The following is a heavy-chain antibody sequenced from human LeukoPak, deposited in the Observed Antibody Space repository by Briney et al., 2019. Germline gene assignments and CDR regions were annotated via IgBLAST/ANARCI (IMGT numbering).Heavy chain of an antibody. CDR2: FDPEDGET. Sequence: ASGKVSCKVSGYTLTELSMHWVRPAPGKGLEWRGGFDPEDGETIYAQKFQGRVTMTEDTSTDTAYMELSSLISEDTAVYYCATIGLYDSSGSVPMDYWGQGTLVTVSS. CDR3: ATIGLYDSSGSVPMDY. V-gene: IGHV1-24*01. CDR1: GYTLTELS. J-gene: IGHJ4*02. D-gene: IGHD3-22*01.